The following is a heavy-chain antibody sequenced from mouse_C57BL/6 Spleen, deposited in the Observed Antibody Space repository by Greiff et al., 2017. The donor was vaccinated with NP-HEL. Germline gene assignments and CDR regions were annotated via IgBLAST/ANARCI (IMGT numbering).Heavy chain of an antibody. CDR2: ISSGGDYI. Sequence: EVKLMESGEGLVKPGGSLKLSCAASGFTFSSYAMSWVRQTPEKRLEWVAYISSGGDYIYYADTVKGRFTISRDNARNTLYLQMSSLKSEDTAMYYCTRVNYGQGFAYWGQGTLVTVSA. CDR3: TRVNYGQGFAY. D-gene: IGHD1-1*01. V-gene: IGHV5-9-1*02. CDR1: GFTFSSYA. J-gene: IGHJ3*01.